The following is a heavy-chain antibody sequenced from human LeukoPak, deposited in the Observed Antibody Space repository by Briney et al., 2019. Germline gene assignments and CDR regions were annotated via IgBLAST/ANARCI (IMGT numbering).Heavy chain of an antibody. D-gene: IGHD3-16*01. CDR2: IWNAGANT. Sequence: GGSLRLSCAASGFSFSTYGMHWVRQAPGKGLEWVALIWNAGANTYYADSVKGRFTISRDNSKNTLYLQMNSLRAEDTAVYYCVGDTPPGGDYYLDYWGQGTLVIVSS. CDR1: GFSFSTYG. J-gene: IGHJ4*02. V-gene: IGHV3-33*01. CDR3: VGDTPPGGDYYLDY.